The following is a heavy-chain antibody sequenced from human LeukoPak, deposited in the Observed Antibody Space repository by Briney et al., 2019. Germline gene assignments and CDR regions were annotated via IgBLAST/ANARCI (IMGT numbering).Heavy chain of an antibody. Sequence: SVKVSCKASGGTFSSYAISWVRQAPGQGLEWMGGITPIFGTANYAQKFQGRVTITADESTSTAYMELSSLRSEDTAVYYCAREGSAGTWYFDLWGRGTLVTVSS. J-gene: IGHJ2*01. CDR2: ITPIFGTA. D-gene: IGHD6-13*01. CDR1: GGTFSSYA. V-gene: IGHV1-69*13. CDR3: AREGSAGTWYFDL.